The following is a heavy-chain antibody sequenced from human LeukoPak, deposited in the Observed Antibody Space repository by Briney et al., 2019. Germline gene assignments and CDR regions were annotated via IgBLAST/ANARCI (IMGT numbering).Heavy chain of an antibody. CDR2: INHSGST. D-gene: IGHD3-10*01. Sequence: SETLSLTCAVYGGSFSGYYWSWIRQPPGKGLEWIGEINHSGSTNYNPSLKSRVTISVDTSKNQFSLNLSSVTAADTAVYYCARKGSGSYYNLAFDYWGQGTLVTVSS. CDR1: GGSFSGYY. J-gene: IGHJ4*02. V-gene: IGHV4-34*01. CDR3: ARKGSGSYYNLAFDY.